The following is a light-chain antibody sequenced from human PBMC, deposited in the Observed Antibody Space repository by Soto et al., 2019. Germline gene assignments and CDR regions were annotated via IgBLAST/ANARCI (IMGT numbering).Light chain of an antibody. CDR1: QGVSRH. Sequence: EIVMTQSPAPRSLSPGERATLSCRASQGVSRHLAWYQQKPGQAPRLLIYAASTRAAGVPARFSGSGSGTEFTLTISSLQSEHFTVYYCQQYHQWPLTFGGGTKVEI. J-gene: IGKJ4*01. CDR3: QQYHQWPLT. CDR2: AAS. V-gene: IGKV3D-15*01.